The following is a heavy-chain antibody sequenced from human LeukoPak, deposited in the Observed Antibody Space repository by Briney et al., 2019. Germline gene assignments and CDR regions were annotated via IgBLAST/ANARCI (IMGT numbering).Heavy chain of an antibody. CDR1: GFTFSSYA. D-gene: IGHD4-17*01. V-gene: IGHV3-30*04. J-gene: IGHJ6*03. CDR2: ISYDGSNK. CDR3: ARESYGDYYYYMDV. Sequence: AGGSLRLTCAASGFTFSSYAMHWVRQAPGKGLEWVAVISYDGSNKYYADSVKGRFTISRDNSKNTLYLQMNSLRAEDTAVYYCARESYGDYYYYMDVWGKGTTVTVSS.